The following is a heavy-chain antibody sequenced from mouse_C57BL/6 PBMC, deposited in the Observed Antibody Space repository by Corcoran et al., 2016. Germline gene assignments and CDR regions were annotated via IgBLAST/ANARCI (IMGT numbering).Heavy chain of an antibody. J-gene: IGHJ3*01. D-gene: IGHD2-3*01. CDR1: GYTFPTYG. V-gene: IGHV9-3*01. Sequence: QIQLVQSGPELKKPGETVKISCPASGYTFPTYGMSWVKQAPGKGLKWMGWINTYSGVPTYADDFKGRFAFSLETSASTAYLQINNLKNEDTATYFCARTYEGYYQFAYWGQGTLVTVSA. CDR3: ARTYEGYYQFAY. CDR2: INTYSGVP.